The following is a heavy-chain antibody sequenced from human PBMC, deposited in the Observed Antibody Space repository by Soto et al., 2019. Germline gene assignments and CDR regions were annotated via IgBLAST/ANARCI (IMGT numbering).Heavy chain of an antibody. V-gene: IGHV1-18*01. D-gene: IGHD3-16*01. CDR2: INGYNGNT. CDR3: ARMGDVPYYYYGMDV. CDR1: GYTFTSYG. J-gene: IGHJ6*02. Sequence: QVQLVQSGAEVKKPGASVKVSCKASGYTFTSYGISWVRQAPGQGLEWMGWINGYNGNTNHAQKLQGRVTMSTDTSTSTAYMELRSLRSDDSAVYYCARMGDVPYYYYGMDVWGQGTTLTVSS.